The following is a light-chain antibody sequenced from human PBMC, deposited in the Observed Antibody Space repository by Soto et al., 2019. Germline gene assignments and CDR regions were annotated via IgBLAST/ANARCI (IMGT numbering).Light chain of an antibody. Sequence: QSVLTQPPSVSGAPGQRVTISCTGSRSKFGAGYGVHWYQQLPGTAPKLLIYGNSNRPSGVPDRFSVSKSGTSASLAITGLQADDEADYYCQSYDSTLSGYVFGTGTKLTVL. V-gene: IGLV1-40*01. J-gene: IGLJ1*01. CDR2: GNS. CDR3: QSYDSTLSGYV. CDR1: RSKFGAGYG.